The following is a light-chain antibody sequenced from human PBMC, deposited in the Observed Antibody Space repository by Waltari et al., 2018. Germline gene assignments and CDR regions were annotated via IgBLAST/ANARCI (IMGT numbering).Light chain of an antibody. V-gene: IGLV2-14*01. CDR2: EVS. J-gene: IGLJ1*01. Sequence: QSALPQPASVSGSPGQSITISCTGTSSAVGGYTYVSWYQQHPGKAPKLLIYEVSNRPSGVSNRFSGSKSGNTASLTISGLQAEDEADYYCCSYTGSSSPYVFGAGTKVTVL. CDR3: CSYTGSSSPYV. CDR1: SSAVGGYTY.